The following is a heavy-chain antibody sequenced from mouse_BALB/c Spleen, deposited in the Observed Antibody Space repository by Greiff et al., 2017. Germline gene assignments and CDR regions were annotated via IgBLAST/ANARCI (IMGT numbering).Heavy chain of an antibody. CDR1: GYTFTDYA. J-gene: IGHJ4*01. CDR2: ISTYYGDA. CDR3: ARDGPGLRLMDY. V-gene: IGHV1S137*01. D-gene: IGHD2-4*01. Sequence: VQLQQSGAELVRPGVSVKISCKGSGYTFTDYAMHWVKQSHAKSLEWIGVISTYYGDASYNQKFKGKATMTVDKSSSTAYMELARLTSEESAIYYCARDGPGLRLMDYWGQGTSVTVSS.